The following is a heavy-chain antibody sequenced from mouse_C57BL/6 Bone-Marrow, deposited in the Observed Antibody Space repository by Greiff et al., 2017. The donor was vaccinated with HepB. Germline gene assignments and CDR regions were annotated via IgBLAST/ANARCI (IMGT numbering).Heavy chain of an antibody. V-gene: IGHV1-72*01. CDR1: GYTFTSYW. J-gene: IGHJ1*03. Sequence: QVQLKQPGAELVKPGASVKLSCKASGYTFTSYWMHWVKQRPGRGLEWIGRIDPNSGGTKYNEKFKSKATLTVDKPSSTAYMQLSSLTSEDSAVYYCFITTVVATNWYFDVWGTGTTVTVSS. CDR2: IDPNSGGT. CDR3: FITTVVATNWYFDV. D-gene: IGHD1-1*01.